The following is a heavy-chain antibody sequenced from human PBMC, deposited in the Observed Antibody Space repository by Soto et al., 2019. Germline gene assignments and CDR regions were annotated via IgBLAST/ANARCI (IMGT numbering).Heavy chain of an antibody. CDR3: ASVTRTCISTSCYRYYYGMDV. V-gene: IGHV4-59*01. CDR1: GGSISSYY. D-gene: IGHD2-2*02. CDR2: IYYSGST. J-gene: IGHJ6*02. Sequence: SETLSLTCTVSGGSISSYYWSWIRQPPGKGLEWIGYIYYSGSTNCNPSLKSRVTISVDTSTNQFSLKLSSVTAADTAVYYCASVTRTCISTSCYRYYYGMDVWGQGTTVTVSS.